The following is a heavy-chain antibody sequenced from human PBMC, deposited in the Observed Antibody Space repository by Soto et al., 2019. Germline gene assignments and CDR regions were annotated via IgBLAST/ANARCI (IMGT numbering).Heavy chain of an antibody. CDR2: INYSGSA. CDR3: AKGGSGSYSNAFDI. V-gene: IGHV4-39*01. J-gene: IGHJ3*02. D-gene: IGHD3-10*01. Sequence: SETLSLTCTVSSGSISSSSNHWGWIRQPPGKGLEWIGNINYSGSAYYNPSLQSRLTISVDTSNNQFSLKLSSVTAADTAVYYCAKGGSGSYSNAFDIWGQGTMVTVSS. CDR1: SGSISSSSNH.